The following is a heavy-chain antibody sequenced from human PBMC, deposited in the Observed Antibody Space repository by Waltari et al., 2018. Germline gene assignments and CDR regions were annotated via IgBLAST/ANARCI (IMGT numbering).Heavy chain of an antibody. CDR1: GFTFSSYS. J-gene: IGHJ5*02. V-gene: IGHV3-48*01. CDR2: IISSSSTI. Sequence: EVQLVESGGGLVQQGGARRLSGAASGFTFSSYSMNWVRQAPGKGLEWFSYIISSSSTIYYADSVKGRFTISRDNAKNSLYLQMNSLRAEDTAVYYCARDVVRAIKNWFDPWGQGTLVTVSS. CDR3: ARDVVRAIKNWFDP.